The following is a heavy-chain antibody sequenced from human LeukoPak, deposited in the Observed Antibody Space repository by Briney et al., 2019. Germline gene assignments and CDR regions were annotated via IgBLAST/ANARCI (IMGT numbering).Heavy chain of an antibody. J-gene: IGHJ3*02. D-gene: IGHD1-26*01. CDR1: GFTFSSYS. V-gene: IGHV3-48*01. Sequence: TGGSLRLSCAASGFTFSSYSMNWVRQAPGKGLEWVSYISSSSSTIYYADSVKGRFTISRDNAKNSLYLQMNSLRAEDTAVYYCARDRGWELSSDAFDIWGQGTMVTVSS. CDR2: ISSSSSTI. CDR3: ARDRGWELSSDAFDI.